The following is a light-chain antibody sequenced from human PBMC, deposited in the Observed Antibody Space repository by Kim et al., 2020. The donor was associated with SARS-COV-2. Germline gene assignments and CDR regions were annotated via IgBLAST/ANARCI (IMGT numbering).Light chain of an antibody. CDR3: GVWDRSSDHVV. Sequence: SYELTQPHSVSVAPGQTARITCGGNNIGSKSVHWYQQKPGQAPVLVTFYDSDRPSGIPERFPGSNTGNTAAQAISRVEAGDEADYSCGVWDRSSDHVVFGGGTQLTVL. CDR1: NIGSKS. CDR2: YDS. J-gene: IGLJ2*01. V-gene: IGLV3-21*04.